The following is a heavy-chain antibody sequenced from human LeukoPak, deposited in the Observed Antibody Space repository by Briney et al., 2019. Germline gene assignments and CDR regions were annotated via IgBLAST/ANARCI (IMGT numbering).Heavy chain of an antibody. CDR2: INPSGGST. V-gene: IGHV1-46*01. D-gene: IGHD3-22*01. CDR3: ARDFFFNYYYDSSGSRTTDY. J-gene: IGHJ4*02. Sequence: ASVKVSCKASGYTFTSYYMHWVRQAPGQGLEWMGIINPSGGSTSYAQKFQGRVTMTRDTSTSTVYMELSSLRSEDTAVYYCARDFFFNYYYDSSGSRTTDYWGQGTLVTVSS. CDR1: GYTFTSYY.